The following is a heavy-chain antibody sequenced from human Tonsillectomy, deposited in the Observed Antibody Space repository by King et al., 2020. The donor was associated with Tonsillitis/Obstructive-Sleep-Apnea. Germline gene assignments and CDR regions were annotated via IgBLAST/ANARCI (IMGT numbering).Heavy chain of an antibody. D-gene: IGHD1-1*01. CDR3: ARKTGTTGVDWFDP. CDR1: GFTFSDYY. Sequence: VQLVESGGGLVKPGGSLRLSCAASGFTFSDYYMSWIRQAPGKGLEWVSYISSSSCYTNYADSVKGRFTISRDNAKNSLYLQMNSLRAEDTAVYYCARKTGTTGVDWFDPWGQGTLVTVSS. V-gene: IGHV3-11*05. CDR2: ISSSSCYT. J-gene: IGHJ5*02.